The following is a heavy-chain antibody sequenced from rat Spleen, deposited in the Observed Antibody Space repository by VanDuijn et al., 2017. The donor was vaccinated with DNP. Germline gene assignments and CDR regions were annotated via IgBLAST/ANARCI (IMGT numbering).Heavy chain of an antibody. D-gene: IGHD1-6*01. Sequence: EVQLVESGGGLVQPGRSLKLSCVASGFTFSDYYMAWVRQAPTKGLEWVAYISYDGDTYYRDSVKGRFTISRDIAKSTLYLQMNSLRSEDMATYYCARHVLPLRIWDYWGQGVMVTVSS. J-gene: IGHJ2*01. CDR3: ARHVLPLRIWDY. CDR1: GFTFSDYY. V-gene: IGHV5-22*01. CDR2: ISYDGDT.